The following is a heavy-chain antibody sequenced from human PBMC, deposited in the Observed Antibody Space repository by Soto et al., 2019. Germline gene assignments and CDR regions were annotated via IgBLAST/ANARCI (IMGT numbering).Heavy chain of an antibody. D-gene: IGHD2-2*01. CDR1: GDTLSELS. CDR2: FDPEDGET. J-gene: IGHJ6*02. CDR3: AAVVPAAKGRYYYYGMDV. Sequence: ASVKVSCKVSGDTLSELSMYWVRQAPGKGLEWMGGFDPEDGETVYAQKFQGRVSMTDDTSTDTAYMELSSLRSEDTAVYYCAAVVPAAKGRYYYYGMDVWGQGTTVTVSS. V-gene: IGHV1-24*01.